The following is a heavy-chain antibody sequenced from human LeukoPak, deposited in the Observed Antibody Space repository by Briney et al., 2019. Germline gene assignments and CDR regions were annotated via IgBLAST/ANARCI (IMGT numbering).Heavy chain of an antibody. J-gene: IGHJ3*02. CDR3: AKLLHYDSSGYFETDAFDI. CDR1: GFTFSSYG. CDR2: ISGSGGST. Sequence: GGTLRLSCAASGFTFSSYGMSWVRQAPGKGLEWVSAISGSGGSTYYADSVKGRFTISRDNSKNTLYLQMNSLRAEDTAVYYCAKLLHYDSSGYFETDAFDIWGQGTMVTVSS. D-gene: IGHD3-22*01. V-gene: IGHV3-23*01.